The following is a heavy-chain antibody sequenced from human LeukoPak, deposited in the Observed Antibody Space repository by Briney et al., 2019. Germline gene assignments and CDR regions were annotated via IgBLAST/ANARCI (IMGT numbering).Heavy chain of an antibody. CDR2: ISSSSSYI. Sequence: PGGSLRLSCAASGFTFNSYSMNWVRQAPGKGLEWVSSISSSSSYIYYADSVKGRFTISRDNAKNSLYLQMNSLRAEDTAVYYCARSPRWRGFYYFDYWGQGTLVTVSS. D-gene: IGHD4-23*01. V-gene: IGHV3-21*01. CDR3: ARSPRWRGFYYFDY. J-gene: IGHJ4*02. CDR1: GFTFNSYS.